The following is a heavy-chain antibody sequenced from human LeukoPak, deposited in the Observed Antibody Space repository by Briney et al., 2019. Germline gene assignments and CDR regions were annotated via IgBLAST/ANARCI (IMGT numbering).Heavy chain of an antibody. CDR2: IYSGGST. V-gene: IGHV4-59*01. CDR1: GDSINGYY. CDR3: ARVLAEMAAVWRDDVFDI. J-gene: IGHJ3*02. D-gene: IGHD5-24*01. Sequence: PSETLSLTCTVSGDSINGYYWSWIRQPPGKGLVWIGFIYSGGSTNYNPSLKSRVTISVDTSKNQFALRVNSVTAADTAVYYCARVLAEMAAVWRDDVFDIWGQGTMVTVSS.